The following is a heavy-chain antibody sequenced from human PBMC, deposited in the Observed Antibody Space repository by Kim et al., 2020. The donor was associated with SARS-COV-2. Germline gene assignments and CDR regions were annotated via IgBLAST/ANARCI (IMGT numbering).Heavy chain of an antibody. V-gene: IGHV1-18*01. D-gene: IGHD5-12*01. CDR3: ARGGIVATGEGY. J-gene: IGHJ4*02. Sequence: YAQKLQGRVTLTTDTSTSTAYMELRSLRSDDTAVYYCARGGIVATGEGYWGQGTLVTVSS.